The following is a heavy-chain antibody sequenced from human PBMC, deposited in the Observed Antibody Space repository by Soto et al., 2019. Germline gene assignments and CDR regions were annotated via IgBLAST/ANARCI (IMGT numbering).Heavy chain of an antibody. J-gene: IGHJ4*02. CDR3: ARDRGSIAANGINFDF. CDR2: IWYDGRHK. CDR1: GFTFSSYG. Sequence: GGSLRLSCTTSGFTFSSYGMHWVRQAPGKGLQWVAIIWYDGRHKYHADSVKGRFTISRDNSKNTLYLQMNSLRAEDTGVYYCARDRGSIAANGINFDFRGQGTLVTVSS. V-gene: IGHV3-33*01. D-gene: IGHD6-13*01.